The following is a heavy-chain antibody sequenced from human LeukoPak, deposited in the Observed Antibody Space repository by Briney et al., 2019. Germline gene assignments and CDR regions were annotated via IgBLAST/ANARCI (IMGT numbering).Heavy chain of an antibody. Sequence: PGGSLRLSCTASGFTFGDYPMNWVRQAPGKGLEWVGRIKSKIDGGTIDYAAPVKGRFTISRDDSKNMFYLQMTSLKTEDTAVYYCSTSLSSGYYIDYWGQGTLVTVSS. CDR3: STSLSSGYYIDY. J-gene: IGHJ4*02. D-gene: IGHD3-22*01. V-gene: IGHV3-15*01. CDR2: IKSKIDGGTI. CDR1: GFTFGDYP.